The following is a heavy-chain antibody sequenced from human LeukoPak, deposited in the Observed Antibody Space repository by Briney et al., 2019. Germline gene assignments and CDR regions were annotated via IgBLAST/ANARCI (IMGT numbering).Heavy chain of an antibody. V-gene: IGHV1-69*04. Sequence: SVKVSCKASGGTFSSYAISWVRQAPGQGLEWMGRIIPIFGIANYAQKFQGRVTITADKSTSTAYMELSSLRSEDTAVYYCASVGVVVPAASNWFDPWAREPWSPSPQ. CDR1: GGTFSSYA. CDR3: ASVGVVVPAASNWFDP. CDR2: IIPIFGIA. D-gene: IGHD2-2*01. J-gene: IGHJ5*02.